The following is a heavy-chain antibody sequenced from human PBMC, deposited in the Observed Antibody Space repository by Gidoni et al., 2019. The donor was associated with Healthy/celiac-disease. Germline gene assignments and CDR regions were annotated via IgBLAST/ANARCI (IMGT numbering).Heavy chain of an antibody. V-gene: IGHV3-33*01. Sequence: QVQLVESGGGVVKPGRSLRLSCAASGFTFSSYGMHWVRQAPGKGLEWVAVIWYDGSNKYYADSVKGRFTISRDNSKNTLYLQMNSLRAEDTAVYYCARDGATGNYYFDYWGQGTLVTVSS. CDR3: ARDGATGNYYFDY. CDR2: IWYDGSNK. CDR1: GFTFSSYG. D-gene: IGHD1-1*01. J-gene: IGHJ4*02.